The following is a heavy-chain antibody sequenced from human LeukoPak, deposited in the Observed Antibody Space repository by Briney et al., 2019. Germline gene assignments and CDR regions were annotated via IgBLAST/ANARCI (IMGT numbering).Heavy chain of an antibody. Sequence: GGSLRLSCAASGFTFSSYAMSWVRQAPGKGLEWVLAISGSGGSTYYADSVKGRFTISRDNSKNTLYLQMNSLRAEDTAVYYCAIPPEGSEYFQHWGQGTLVTVSS. V-gene: IGHV3-23*01. J-gene: IGHJ1*01. CDR3: AIPPEGSEYFQH. CDR1: GFTFSSYA. CDR2: ISGSGGST.